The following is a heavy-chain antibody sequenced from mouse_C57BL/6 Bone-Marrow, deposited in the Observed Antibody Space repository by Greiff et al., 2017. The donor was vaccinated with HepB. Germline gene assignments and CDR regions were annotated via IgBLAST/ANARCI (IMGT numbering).Heavy chain of an antibody. J-gene: IGHJ1*03. V-gene: IGHV1-15*01. CDR1: GYTFTDYE. CDR2: IDPETGGT. Sequence: VQWVESGAELVRPGASVTLSCKASGYTFTDYEMHWVKQTPVHGLEWIGAIDPETGGTAYNQKFKGKAILTADKSSSTAYMELRSLTSEDSAVYYCTWGVNYWYFDVWGTGTTVTVSS. CDR3: TWGVNYWYFDV. D-gene: IGHD2-2*01.